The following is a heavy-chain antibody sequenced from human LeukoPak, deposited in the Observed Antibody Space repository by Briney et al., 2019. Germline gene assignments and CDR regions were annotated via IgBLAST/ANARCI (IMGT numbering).Heavy chain of an antibody. D-gene: IGHD4-11*01. CDR1: GYTFTDYY. CDR2: INPNGDAT. V-gene: IGHV1-2*02. CDR3: ATADSNYGLDYYFDY. Sequence: ASVKVSCKASGYTFTDYYMHWVRQAPGQGLEWMGWINPNGDATRYAQKFQGRVTMTRDTSISTAYMELSSLRSEDTAVYYCATADSNYGLDYYFDYWGQGTLVTVSS. J-gene: IGHJ4*02.